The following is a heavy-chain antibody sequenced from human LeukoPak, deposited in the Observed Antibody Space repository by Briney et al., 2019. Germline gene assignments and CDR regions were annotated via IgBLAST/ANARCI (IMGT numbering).Heavy chain of an antibody. Sequence: GGSLRLSCAASGFTFSSYAMSWVRQAPGKGLEWVAAISGSGGSTYYADSVKGRFTISRDNSKNTLYLQMNSLRAEDTAVYYCAKEWHDILTGPTPAILDEYFQHWGQGTLVTVSS. D-gene: IGHD3-9*01. CDR3: AKEWHDILTGPTPAILDEYFQH. V-gene: IGHV3-23*01. CDR2: ISGSGGST. J-gene: IGHJ1*01. CDR1: GFTFSSYA.